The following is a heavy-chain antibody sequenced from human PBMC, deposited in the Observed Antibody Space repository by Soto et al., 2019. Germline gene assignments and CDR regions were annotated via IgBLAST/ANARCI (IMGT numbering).Heavy chain of an antibody. V-gene: IGHV4-59*01. J-gene: IGHJ4*02. CDR3: ARGRLPGDY. Sequence: PSETPSLTCTASGGSISSYYWSWIRQPPGKGLEWIGYIYYSGSTNYNPSLKSRVTISVDTSKNQFSLKLSSVTAADTAVYYCARGRLPGDYWGQGTLVTVSS. CDR1: GGSISSYY. CDR2: IYYSGST.